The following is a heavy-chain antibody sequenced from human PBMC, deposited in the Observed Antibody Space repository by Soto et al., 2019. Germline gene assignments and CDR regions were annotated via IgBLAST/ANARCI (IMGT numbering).Heavy chain of an antibody. J-gene: IGHJ3*02. CDR3: AHRLASPYYYEGSDYPHVFDI. CDR2: IYWDDDK. V-gene: IGHV2-5*02. CDR1: GFSLSTTGVA. D-gene: IGHD3-22*01. Sequence: QITLKESGPTLVKPAQTLTLTCTFSGFSLSTTGVAVGWIRQPPGKALEWLALIYWDDDKRYSPSLKSRLTSTMDTSKDPVVLRMTNMDPVDTATYSCAHRLASPYYYEGSDYPHVFDIWGQGTMVTVSS.